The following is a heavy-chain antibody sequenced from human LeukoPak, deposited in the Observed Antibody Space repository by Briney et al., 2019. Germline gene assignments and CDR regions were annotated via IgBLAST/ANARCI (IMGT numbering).Heavy chain of an antibody. J-gene: IGHJ4*02. CDR1: GYSISSGYY. D-gene: IGHD6-19*01. CDR2: IYHTGNT. Sequence: PSETLSLTCTVSGYSISSGYYWGWLRQPPGKGLEWIGRIYHTGNTYYNPSLKSRVTISVHTSKNQLSLKLNSVTAAHTAVLYFARGSGWYAFDYWGQGTLLTVSS. CDR3: ARGSGWYAFDY. V-gene: IGHV4-38-2*02.